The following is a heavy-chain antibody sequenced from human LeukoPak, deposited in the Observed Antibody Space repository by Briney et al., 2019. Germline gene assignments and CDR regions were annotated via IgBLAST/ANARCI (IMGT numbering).Heavy chain of an antibody. V-gene: IGHV3-21*01. CDR2: ISSSSIYI. CDR3: ARELSGIGRYYYYYYMDV. J-gene: IGHJ6*03. CDR1: GFTFRSYG. D-gene: IGHD6-19*01. Sequence: PGGSLRLSCAASGFTFRSYGMSWVRQAPGKGLEWVSSISSSSIYIYYADSVKGRFTISRDNAKTSLYLQMNSLRAEDTAVYYCARELSGIGRYYYYYYMDVWGKGTTVTVSS.